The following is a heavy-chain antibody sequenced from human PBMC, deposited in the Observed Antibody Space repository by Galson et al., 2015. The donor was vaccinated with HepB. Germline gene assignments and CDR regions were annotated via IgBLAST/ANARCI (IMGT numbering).Heavy chain of an antibody. Sequence: LRLSCAASGFTFSSYSMNWVRQAPGKGLEWVSSISSSSSYIYYADSVKGRFTISRDNAKNSLYLQMNSLRAEDTAVYYCARARVGAGGRSSYFDHWGQGTRVTVSS. V-gene: IGHV3-21*04. D-gene: IGHD1-26*01. CDR3: ARARVGAGGRSSYFDH. CDR1: GFTFSSYS. CDR2: ISSSSSYI. J-gene: IGHJ4*02.